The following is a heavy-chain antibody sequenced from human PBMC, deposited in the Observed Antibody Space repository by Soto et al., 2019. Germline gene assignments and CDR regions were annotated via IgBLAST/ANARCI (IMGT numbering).Heavy chain of an antibody. D-gene: IGHD6-19*01. J-gene: IGHJ1*01. CDR3: ARERDSSGWYNSVFSDGRGSGFQH. CDR1: GFTFSSYS. CDR2: ISSSSSYI. V-gene: IGHV3-21*01. Sequence: GGSLRLSCAASGFTFSSYSMNWVRQAPGKGLEWVSSISSSSSYIYYADSMKGRFTISRDNVKNSLYLQMNSLRAEDTAVYYCARERDSSGWYNSVFSDGRGSGFQHWGQGTLVTVSS.